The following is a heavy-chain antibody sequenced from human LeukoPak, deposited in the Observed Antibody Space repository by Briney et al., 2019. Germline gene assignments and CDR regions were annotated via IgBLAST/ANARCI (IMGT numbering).Heavy chain of an antibody. V-gene: IGHV3-23*01. CDR2: ISGSGGST. D-gene: IGHD6-19*01. CDR1: GFTFSSYA. CDR3: AKDLRYSSGWYVDY. Sequence: SGGSLRLSCAASGFTFSSYAMSWVRQAPGKGLEWVSAISGSGGSTYYADSVKGRFTISRDNSKNTLYLQMNSLIAEDTAVYYCAKDLRYSSGWYVDYWGQGTLVTVSS. J-gene: IGHJ4*02.